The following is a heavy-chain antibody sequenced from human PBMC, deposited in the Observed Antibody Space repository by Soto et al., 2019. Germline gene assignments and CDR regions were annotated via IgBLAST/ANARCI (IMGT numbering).Heavy chain of an antibody. V-gene: IGHV3-23*01. CDR1: GFTFSSYA. CDR2: ISGSGGST. J-gene: IGHJ4*02. D-gene: IGHD3-16*01. CDR3: AKGFQSFTGQYYFDY. Sequence: PGGSLRLSCAASGFTFSSYAMSWVRQTPGKGLEWVSAISGSGGSTYYADSVKGRFTISRDNSKNTLYLQMNSLRAEDTAVYYCAKGFQSFTGQYYFDYWGQGTLVTVSS.